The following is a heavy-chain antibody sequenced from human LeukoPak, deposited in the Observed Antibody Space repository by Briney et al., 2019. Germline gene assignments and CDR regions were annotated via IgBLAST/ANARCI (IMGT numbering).Heavy chain of an antibody. Sequence: PGGSLRLSCAASEFTFSDYYMSWIRQAPGKGLEWVSYISSSGSTIYYADSVKGRFTISRDNAKNSLYLQMNSLRAEDTVVYYCATTSQYCSSTSCPKDYWGQGTLVTVSS. D-gene: IGHD2-2*01. CDR3: ATTSQYCSSTSCPKDY. V-gene: IGHV3-11*01. CDR2: ISSSGSTI. J-gene: IGHJ4*02. CDR1: EFTFSDYY.